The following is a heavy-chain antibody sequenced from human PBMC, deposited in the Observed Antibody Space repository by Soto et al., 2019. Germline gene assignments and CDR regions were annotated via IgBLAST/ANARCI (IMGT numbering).Heavy chain of an antibody. D-gene: IGHD2-21*02. CDR2: IYWDDDK. CDR1: GFSLSTSGAG. V-gene: IGHV2-5*02. CDR3: AHTRGGGNSAWFDP. J-gene: IGHJ5*02. Sequence: QITLKESGPTLVKPTQNLALTCTFSGFSLSTSGAGVGWIRQPPGKALEWLALIYWDDDKRYSPSLKSRLTITRDTSKDQVVLTMTNMDPVDTGTYYCAHTRGGGNSAWFDPWGQGTLVTVSS.